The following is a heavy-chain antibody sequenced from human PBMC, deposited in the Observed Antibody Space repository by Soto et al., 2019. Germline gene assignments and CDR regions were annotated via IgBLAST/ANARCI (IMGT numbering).Heavy chain of an antibody. CDR2: IYHSGST. J-gene: IGHJ6*02. Sequence: SETLSLTCAVSGYSISSGYYWGWIRQPPGKGLEWIGSIYHSGSTYYNPSLKSRVTISVDTSKNQFSLKLSSVTAAGTAVYYCARDSGSYSYGMDVWGQGTTVTVSS. CDR1: GYSISSGYY. V-gene: IGHV4-38-2*02. D-gene: IGHD1-26*01. CDR3: ARDSGSYSYGMDV.